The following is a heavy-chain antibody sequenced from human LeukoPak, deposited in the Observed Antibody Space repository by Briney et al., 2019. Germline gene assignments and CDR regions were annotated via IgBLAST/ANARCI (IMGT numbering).Heavy chain of an antibody. CDR3: ARDRSQRAYSYGPDGE. Sequence: GGSLRLSCAASGFTFSSYAMRWVRQAPGKGLEWVAVISYDGSNKFYADSVKGRFTISRDNSKNTLFLQMNSLRAEDTAVYYCARDRSQRAYSYGPDGEWGQGTLVTVSS. CDR1: GFTFSSYA. D-gene: IGHD5-18*01. V-gene: IGHV3-30*01. CDR2: ISYDGSNK. J-gene: IGHJ4*02.